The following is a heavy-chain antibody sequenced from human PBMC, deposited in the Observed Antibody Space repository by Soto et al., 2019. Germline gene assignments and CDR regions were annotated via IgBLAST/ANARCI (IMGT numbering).Heavy chain of an antibody. J-gene: IGHJ6*02. D-gene: IGHD3-10*01. CDR3: ARDGRGRALSFGMDV. V-gene: IGHV6-1*01. CDR1: WDSVSSNTAA. Sequence: SQTCSLTCVISWDSVSSNTAAWNWIRQSPSRGLEWLGRTYYRSKWYNDYAVSVKSRITINPDTSKNQFSLQLNSVTPGDTAVYYCARDGRGRALSFGMDVWGQGTTVTVSS. CDR2: TYYRSKWYN.